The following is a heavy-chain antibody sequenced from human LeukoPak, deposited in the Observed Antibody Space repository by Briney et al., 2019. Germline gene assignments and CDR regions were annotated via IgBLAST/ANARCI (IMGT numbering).Heavy chain of an antibody. J-gene: IGHJ4*02. CDR2: ISGSGGST. CDR3: AKAGGYYYGSGDYDY. CDR1: GFTFSSYA. Sequence: GGPLRLSCAASGFTFSSYAMSWVRQAPGKGLEWVSAISGSGGSTYYADSVKGRFTISRDNSKNTLYLQMNSLRAEDTAVYYCAKAGGYYYGSGDYDYWGQGTLVTVSS. V-gene: IGHV3-23*01. D-gene: IGHD3-10*01.